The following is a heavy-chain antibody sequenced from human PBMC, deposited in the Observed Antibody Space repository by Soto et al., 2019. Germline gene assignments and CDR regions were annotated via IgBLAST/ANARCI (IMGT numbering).Heavy chain of an antibody. Sequence: QVQLVQSGAEVKKPGSSVKVSCKASGGTFSSYTISWVRQAPGQGLEWMGRIIPILGIANYAQKFQGRVTITADKSTSTAYMELSSLRSEDTAVYYCARDPRGQLVPFFDYWGQGTLVTVSS. CDR2: IIPILGIA. CDR3: ARDPRGQLVPFFDY. J-gene: IGHJ4*02. CDR1: GGTFSSYT. D-gene: IGHD6-13*01. V-gene: IGHV1-69*08.